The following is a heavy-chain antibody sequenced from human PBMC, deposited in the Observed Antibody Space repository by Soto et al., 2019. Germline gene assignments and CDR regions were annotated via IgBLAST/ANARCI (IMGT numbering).Heavy chain of an antibody. V-gene: IGHV1-3*01. D-gene: IGHD3-3*01. CDR2: INAGNGNT. J-gene: IGHJ5*02. Sequence: GASVKVSCKASGYTFTSYAMHWVRQAPGQRLEWMGWINAGNGNTKYSQKFQGRVTITRDTSASTAYMELSSLRSEDTAVYYCARGPGPTIFGVVIITYWFDPWGQGTLVTSPQ. CDR1: GYTFTSYA. CDR3: ARGPGPTIFGVVIITYWFDP.